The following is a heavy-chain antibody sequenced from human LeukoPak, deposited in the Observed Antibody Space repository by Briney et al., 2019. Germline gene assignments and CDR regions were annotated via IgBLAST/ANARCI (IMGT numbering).Heavy chain of an antibody. D-gene: IGHD6-19*01. CDR3: ARAYSSGWFFDY. CDR1: GFTFSSYA. J-gene: IGHJ4*02. CDR2: ISGSGGST. V-gene: IGHV3-23*01. Sequence: GGSLRLSCAASGFTFSSYAMSWVRQAPGKGLEWVSAISGSGGSTYYADSVKGRFTISRDNSKNTLYLQMNSLRAEDTAVYYCARAYSSGWFFDYWGQGTLVTVSS.